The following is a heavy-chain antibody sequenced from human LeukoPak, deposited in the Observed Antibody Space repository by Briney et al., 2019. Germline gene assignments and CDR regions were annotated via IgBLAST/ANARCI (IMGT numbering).Heavy chain of an antibody. CDR3: ARGVPTGYYTSCYDY. J-gene: IGHJ4*02. V-gene: IGHV3-48*03. CDR1: GINFSDSE. D-gene: IGHD3/OR15-3a*01. Sequence: GGSLRLSCAASGINFSDSEMNWVRQAPGKGLEWVSYISSSGTTIYYADSVKGQFTISRDNAKNSLYLQMNSLRAEDTAVYYCARGVPTGYYTSCYDYWGQGTLVTVSS. CDR2: ISSSGTTI.